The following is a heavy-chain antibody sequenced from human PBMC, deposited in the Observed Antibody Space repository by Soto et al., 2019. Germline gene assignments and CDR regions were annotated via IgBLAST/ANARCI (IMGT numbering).Heavy chain of an antibody. CDR3: ARSLRITMVRGVIPAYYYGMDV. CDR1: GGSFSGYY. V-gene: IGHV4-34*01. Sequence: PSETLSLTCAVYGGSFSGYYWSWIRQPPGKGLEWIGEINHSGSTNYNPSLKSRVTISVDTSKNQFSLKLSSVTAADTAVYYCARSLRITMVRGVIPAYYYGMDVWGQGTTVTVSS. D-gene: IGHD3-10*01. J-gene: IGHJ6*02. CDR2: INHSGST.